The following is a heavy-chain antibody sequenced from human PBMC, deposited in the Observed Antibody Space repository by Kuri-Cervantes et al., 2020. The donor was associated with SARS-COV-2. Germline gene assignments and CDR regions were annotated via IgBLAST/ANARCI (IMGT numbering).Heavy chain of an antibody. CDR1: GGSFSGYY. J-gene: IGHJ3*02. CDR3: ARTSNRITIFGVVIIHDAFDI. V-gene: IGHV4-34*01. Sequence: GSLRLSCAVYGGSFSGYYWSWIRQPPGKGLEWIGEINHSGSTNYNPSLKSRVTISVDTSKNQFSLKLSSVTAADTAVYYCARTSNRITIFGVVIIHDAFDIWGQGTMVTVSS. D-gene: IGHD3-3*01. CDR2: INHSGST.